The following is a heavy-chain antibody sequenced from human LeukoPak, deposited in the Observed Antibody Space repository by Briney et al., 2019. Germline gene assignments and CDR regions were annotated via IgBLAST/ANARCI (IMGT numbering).Heavy chain of an antibody. J-gene: IGHJ4*02. CDR1: GYTFTGYY. D-gene: IGHD5/OR15-5a*01. Sequence: ASVKVSCKASGYTFTGYYIHWVRQAPGQGLESMGWINPKSGDTKYAPKFQGRVTMTRATSVSTVYMELSSLTSDDTAVYSCASRPDRALLPFFDYWGQGTLVTVSS. CDR2: INPKSGDT. CDR3: ASRPDRALLPFFDY. V-gene: IGHV1-2*02.